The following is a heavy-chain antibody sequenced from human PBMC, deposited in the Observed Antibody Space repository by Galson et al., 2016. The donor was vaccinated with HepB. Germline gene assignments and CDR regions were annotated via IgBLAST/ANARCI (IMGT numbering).Heavy chain of an antibody. CDR2: ISWDGSTT. CDR1: GFTFEDYG. D-gene: IGHD3-22*01. V-gene: IGHV3-43D*03. CDR3: AIGVGRPQYYSERIGYYFDY. Sequence: SLRLSCAASGFTFEDYGMHWVRQAPGKGLECVSVISWDGSTTYYADSVKGRFTISRDNSNTSLYLQMNSLRAEDTAFYYCAIGVGRPQYYSERIGYYFDYWGQGTLVTVSS. J-gene: IGHJ4*02.